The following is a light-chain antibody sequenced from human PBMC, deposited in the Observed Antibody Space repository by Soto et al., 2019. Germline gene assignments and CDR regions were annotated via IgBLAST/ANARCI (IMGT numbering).Light chain of an antibody. CDR2: TAS. J-gene: IGKJ3*01. Sequence: DIQLTQSPSFLSASVGDRVTITCRVSQGIGSNLAWYQHKPGKAPKLLIYTASTLQGGVPSRFSGSGSGTEFTLTISSLQPEDFATYYCQPLNRYPRFGPGTKVDIK. CDR1: QGIGSN. V-gene: IGKV1-9*01. CDR3: QPLNRYPR.